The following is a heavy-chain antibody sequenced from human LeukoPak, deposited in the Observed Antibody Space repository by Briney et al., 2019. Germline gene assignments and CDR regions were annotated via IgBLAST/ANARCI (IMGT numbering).Heavy chain of an antibody. D-gene: IGHD3-22*01. V-gene: IGHV5-10-1*01. Sequence: GESLKISCKGSGYSFSSYWISWVRHMRGKGLEWMGRIVPSDGHTKYSLFFQGHVTISADKSINTAYLQWSSLKASDTAMYYCARTPPPGYHYDSSGYYSLDYWGQGTLVTVSS. CDR1: GYSFSSYW. CDR2: IVPSDGHT. CDR3: ARTPPPGYHYDSSGYYSLDY. J-gene: IGHJ4*02.